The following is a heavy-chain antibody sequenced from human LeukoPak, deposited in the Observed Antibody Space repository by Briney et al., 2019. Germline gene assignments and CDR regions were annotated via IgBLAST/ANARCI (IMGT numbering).Heavy chain of an antibody. Sequence: RSLRLSCAGFGFKLDYYSMHWVRQAPGKGLEWISVIYWSSGSVLSADSVKGRLTIPRDKPKNSLSLSTNSLRGQEPALHYWAKRGPRTADHSCDFWGQGTLVTLSS. CDR1: GFKLDYYS. V-gene: IGHV3-9*01. D-gene: IGHD7-27*01. CDR2: IYWSSGSV. CDR3: AKRGPRTADHSCDF. J-gene: IGHJ4*02.